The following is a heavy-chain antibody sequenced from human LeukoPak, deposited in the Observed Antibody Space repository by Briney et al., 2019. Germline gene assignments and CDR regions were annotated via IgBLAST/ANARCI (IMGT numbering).Heavy chain of an antibody. CDR3: ARDSTLRGIEVAGYYYYYGMDV. CDR2: IYHSGST. CDR1: GYSISSGYY. J-gene: IGHJ6*02. D-gene: IGHD6-19*01. Sequence: SETLSLTCTVSGYSISSGYYWGWIRQPPGKGLEWIGSIYHSGSTYYNPSLKSRVTISVDTSKNQFSLKLSSVTAADTAVYYCARDSTLRGIEVAGYYYYYGMDVWGQGTTVTVSS. V-gene: IGHV4-38-2*02.